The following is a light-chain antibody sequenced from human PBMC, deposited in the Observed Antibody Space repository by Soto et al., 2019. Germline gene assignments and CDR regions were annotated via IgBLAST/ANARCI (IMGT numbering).Light chain of an antibody. V-gene: IGKV3-20*01. CDR3: QQYGNSPHT. J-gene: IGKJ4*01. Sequence: EIVLTQSPATLSLSPGDRDTLSCRASQSVRSDYFAWYQQKPGQAPRVIIFGVSTRATAIPDRFTGSGSGTDFTLTISRLEPEDFALYYCQQYGNSPHTFGGGTKVDIK. CDR1: QSVRSDY. CDR2: GVS.